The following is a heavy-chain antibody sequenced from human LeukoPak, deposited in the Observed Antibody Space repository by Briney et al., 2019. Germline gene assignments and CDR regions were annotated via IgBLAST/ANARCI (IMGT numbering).Heavy chain of an antibody. J-gene: IGHJ6*03. CDR3: ARDKGDYYYYYMDV. Sequence: GGSLRLSCAASGFTFSSYSMNWVRQAPGKGLEWVSSISSSSSYIYYADSVKGRFTISRDNAKNSLYLQMNTLRAEDTAVYYCARDKGDYYYYYMDVWGKGTTVTVSS. V-gene: IGHV3-21*01. D-gene: IGHD3-10*01. CDR1: GFTFSSYS. CDR2: ISSSSSYI.